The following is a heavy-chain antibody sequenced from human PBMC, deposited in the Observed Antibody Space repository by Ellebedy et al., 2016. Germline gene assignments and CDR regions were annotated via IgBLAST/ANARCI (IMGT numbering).Heavy chain of an antibody. Sequence: GESLKISCAASGFTFSSYWMSWVRQAPGKGLEWVANIKEDGSEKNYVDSVKGRFTISRDNAKNSLYLQMNSLRDEDTAVYYCARVPRGYSSGWYADWGQGTLVTVSS. J-gene: IGHJ4*02. CDR3: ARVPRGYSSGWYAD. V-gene: IGHV3-7*01. D-gene: IGHD6-19*01. CDR2: IKEDGSEK. CDR1: GFTFSSYW.